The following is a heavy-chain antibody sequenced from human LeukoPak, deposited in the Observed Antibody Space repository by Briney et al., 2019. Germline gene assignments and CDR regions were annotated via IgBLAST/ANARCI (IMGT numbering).Heavy chain of an antibody. D-gene: IGHD3-22*01. CDR1: GYTFTSYA. CDR3: ARGTYDSSGYYLFDY. J-gene: IGHJ4*02. V-gene: IGHV1-3*02. Sequence: GASVKVSCKASGYTFTSYAMHWVRQAPGQRLEWMGWSNAGNGNTKYSQEFQGRVTITRDTSASTAYMELRSLRAEDMAVYYCARGTYDSSGYYLFDYWGQGTLVTVSS. CDR2: SNAGNGNT.